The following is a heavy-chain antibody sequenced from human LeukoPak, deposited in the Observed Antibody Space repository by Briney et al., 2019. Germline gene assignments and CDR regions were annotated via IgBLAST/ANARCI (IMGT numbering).Heavy chain of an antibody. V-gene: IGHV3-43*01. D-gene: IGHD3-22*01. Sequence: GGSLRLSCAASGFSFDEYTLHWVRQAPGKGLEWVSLISWDGGSRGYADSVKGRFTLSRDNSKNSLYLQMNSLRTEDTALYYCAKDLDSSGYRFYFRHWGQGTLVTVSS. J-gene: IGHJ1*01. CDR1: GFSFDEYT. CDR2: ISWDGGSR. CDR3: AKDLDSSGYRFYFRH.